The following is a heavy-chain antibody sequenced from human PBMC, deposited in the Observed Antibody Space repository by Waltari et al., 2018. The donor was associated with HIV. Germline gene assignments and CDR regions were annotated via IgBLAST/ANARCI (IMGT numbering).Heavy chain of an antibody. J-gene: IGHJ4*02. CDR1: EVSLSTFA. CDR2: ISGTGDFT. D-gene: IGHD3-9*01. V-gene: IGHV3-23*01. Sequence: DVRLLESGGGLVRPGGSLRLSCTASEVSLSTFAMSWVRQAPGKGLEWVSSISGTGDFTYYADAVKGRLTVSRDNAKNTVSLQMISLRGEDTAVYYCTKGVTYDVLTGFSPFDSWGQGTLVTVSA. CDR3: TKGVTYDVLTGFSPFDS.